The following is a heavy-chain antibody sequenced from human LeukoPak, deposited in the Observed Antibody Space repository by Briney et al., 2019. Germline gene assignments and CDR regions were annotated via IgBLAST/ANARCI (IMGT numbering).Heavy chain of an antibody. D-gene: IGHD6-19*01. J-gene: IGHJ4*02. CDR1: GFTFDDYA. CDR3: AKEKPDAGYSSGCLDY. Sequence: GGSLRLSCAASGFTFDDYAMHWVRQAPGKGLEWVSGISWNGGSIGYADSVKGRFTISRDNAKNSLYLQMNSLRAEDTALYYCAKEKPDAGYSSGCLDYWGQGTLVTVSS. V-gene: IGHV3-9*01. CDR2: ISWNGGSI.